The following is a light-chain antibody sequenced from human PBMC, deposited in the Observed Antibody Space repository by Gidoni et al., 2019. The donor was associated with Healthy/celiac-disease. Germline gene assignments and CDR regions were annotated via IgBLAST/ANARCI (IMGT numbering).Light chain of an antibody. CDR1: QSISSW. V-gene: IGKV1-5*03. Sequence: DIQMTQSTSTLSASVGDRVTSTCRASQSISSWLAWYLQKPGKAPKLLIYTASSLERGVPSRFSGSVSGTEFTLTISSLQPDDFATYYCQQYNSYSPTFGQGTKVEIK. J-gene: IGKJ1*01. CDR3: QQYNSYSPT. CDR2: TAS.